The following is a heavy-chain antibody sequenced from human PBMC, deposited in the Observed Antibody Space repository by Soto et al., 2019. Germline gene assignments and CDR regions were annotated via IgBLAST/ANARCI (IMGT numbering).Heavy chain of an antibody. D-gene: IGHD3-9*01. CDR3: ARGLVIRPYYYHGMDV. CDR2: ISSIGST. V-gene: IGHV4-30-4*01. Sequence: QVQLQESGPGLVKPSQTLSLTCTVSGGSISSGDYFWSWIRQSPVKGLEWIGYISSIGSTYYNPSLKRRVSVSRDTSKNQFSLKLSSVTTTDTAVYYCARGLVIRPYYYHGMDVWGQGTTVTASS. J-gene: IGHJ6*02. CDR1: GGSISSGDYF.